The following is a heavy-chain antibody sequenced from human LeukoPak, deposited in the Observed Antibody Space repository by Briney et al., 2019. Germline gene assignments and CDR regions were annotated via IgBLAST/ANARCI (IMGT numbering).Heavy chain of an antibody. V-gene: IGHV1-2*02. CDR1: GYTFTGYY. J-gene: IGHJ6*02. CDR3: ARHFVLMGRTSYGMDV. CDR2: INPNSGGT. Sequence: ASVKVSCKASGYTFTGYYMHWVRQAPGQGLEWMGWINPNSGGTNYAQKFQGRVTMTRDTSISTAYMELSRLGSDDTAVYYCARHFVLMGRTSYGMDVWGQGTTVTVSS. D-gene: IGHD2-8*01.